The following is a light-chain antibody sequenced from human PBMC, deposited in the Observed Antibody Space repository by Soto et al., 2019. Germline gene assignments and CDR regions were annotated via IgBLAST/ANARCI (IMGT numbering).Light chain of an antibody. V-gene: IGLV2-8*01. CDR1: SSDIGAYNF. CDR2: GVS. Sequence: QSVLTQPPSASGSPGQSVSISCTGTSSDIGAYNFVSWYQQHPGKAPRLMIYGVSKRPSGVPDRFSGSKSGNTASLTVSGLQAEDEADYYCSSYTDSSNYVFGTGTKLTVL. J-gene: IGLJ1*01. CDR3: SSYTDSSNYV.